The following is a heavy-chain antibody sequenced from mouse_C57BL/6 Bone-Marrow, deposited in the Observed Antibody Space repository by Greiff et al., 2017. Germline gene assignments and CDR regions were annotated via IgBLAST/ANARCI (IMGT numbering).Heavy chain of an antibody. J-gene: IGHJ1*03. CDR3: ARRGSPYWYFDV. CDR1: GYSFTGYY. Sequence: VQLKESGPELVRPGASVKISCKASGYSFTGYYMNWVKQSPEKSLEWIGEINPSTGDTTYNQKFKAKATLTVDKSSSTAYMQLKSLTSQDSAVYYSARRGSPYWYFDVWGTGTTVTVSS. V-gene: IGHV1-42*01. CDR2: INPSTGDT.